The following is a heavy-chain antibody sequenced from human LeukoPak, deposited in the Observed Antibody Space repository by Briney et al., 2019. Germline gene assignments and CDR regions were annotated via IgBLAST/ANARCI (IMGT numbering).Heavy chain of an antibody. V-gene: IGHV4-39*07. CDR3: ARFAGFTRPFDY. D-gene: IGHD3-16*01. J-gene: IGHJ4*02. Sequence: PSETLSLTCTVSGVSISSSSYYWGWIRQPPGKGLEWIGSIYYSGSTYYNPSLKSRVTISVDTSKNQFSLKLTSVTAADTAVYYCARFAGFTRPFDYWGQGTLVTVSS. CDR2: IYYSGST. CDR1: GVSISSSSYY.